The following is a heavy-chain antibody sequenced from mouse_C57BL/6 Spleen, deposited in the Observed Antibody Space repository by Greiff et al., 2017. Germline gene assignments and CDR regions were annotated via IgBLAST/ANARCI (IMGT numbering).Heavy chain of an antibody. CDR2: INPSSGYT. Sequence: QVHVKQSGAELAKPGASVKLSCKASGYTFTSYWMHWVKQRPGQGLEWIGYINPSSGYTKYNQKFKDKATLTADKSSSTAYMQLSSLTYEDSAVYYCARSLDLYAMDYWGQGTSVTVSS. CDR3: ARSLDLYAMDY. V-gene: IGHV1-7*01. J-gene: IGHJ4*01. CDR1: GYTFTSYW.